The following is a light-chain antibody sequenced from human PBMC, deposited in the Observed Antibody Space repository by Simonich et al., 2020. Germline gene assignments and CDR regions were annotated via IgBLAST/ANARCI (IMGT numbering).Light chain of an antibody. CDR1: QSLLHSDGKTY. J-gene: IGKJ4*01. Sequence: DIVMTQTPLSLSVTPGQPASISCKSSQSLLHSDGKTYLYWYLPKPGQSPQLLIYEVSNRVSGVPDRFSGSGSGTDFTLKISRVEAEDVGVYYCMQSIQLPLTFGGGTKVEIK. CDR3: MQSIQLPLT. CDR2: EVS. V-gene: IGKV2D-29*02.